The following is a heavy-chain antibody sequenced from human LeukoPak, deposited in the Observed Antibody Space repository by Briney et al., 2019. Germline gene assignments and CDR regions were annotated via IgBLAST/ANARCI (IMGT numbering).Heavy chain of an antibody. D-gene: IGHD5-18*01. CDR1: GYTFTGYY. J-gene: IGHJ6*03. V-gene: IGHV1-69*06. CDR2: IIPIFGTA. CDR3: ASRATAMVPYYYYYYYMDV. Sequence: GASVKVSCKASGYTFTGYYMHWVRQAPGQGLEWMRGIIPIFGTANYAQKFQGRVTITADKSTSTAYMELSSLRSEDTAVYYCASRATAMVPYYYYYYYMDVWGKGTTVTVSS.